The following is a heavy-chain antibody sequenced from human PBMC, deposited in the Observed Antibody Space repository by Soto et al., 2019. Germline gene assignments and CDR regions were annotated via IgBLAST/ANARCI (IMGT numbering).Heavy chain of an antibody. CDR2: IYYSGST. J-gene: IGHJ4*02. V-gene: IGHV4-59*01. D-gene: IGHD5-18*01. CDR3: AAGTAMGLDY. Sequence: SETLSLTCTVSGGSISSYYWSWIRQPPGKGLEWIGYIYYSGSTNYNPSLKSRVTISVDTSKSQFSLKLSSVTAADTAVYYCAAGTAMGLDYWGQGTLVTVSS. CDR1: GGSISSYY.